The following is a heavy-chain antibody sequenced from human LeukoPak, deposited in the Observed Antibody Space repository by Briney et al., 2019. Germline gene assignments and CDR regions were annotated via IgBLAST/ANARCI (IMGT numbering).Heavy chain of an antibody. Sequence: GGSLRLSCAASGFSFATYAMTWVRQAPGKGLEWVSVIYSGGSTYYADSVKGRFTISRDNSEDTLYLQMNSLRAEDTAVYYCVRDPSGSGFAFDSWGQGALVTVSS. D-gene: IGHD1-1*01. J-gene: IGHJ4*02. V-gene: IGHV3-23*03. CDR3: VRDPSGSGFAFDS. CDR2: IYSGGST. CDR1: GFSFATYA.